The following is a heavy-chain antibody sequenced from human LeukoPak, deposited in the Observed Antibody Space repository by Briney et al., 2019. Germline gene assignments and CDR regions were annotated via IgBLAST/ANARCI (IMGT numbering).Heavy chain of an antibody. Sequence: GRSLRLSCAASGFNFSSYGMHWVRQTPGKGLEWVTSIWFDGSNIHYADSVKGRVIISRDNSKSALYLQMNSLRAEDTAIYYCARDSLPMAVTGPFDHWGQGALVTVSS. CDR3: ARDSLPMAVTGPFDH. J-gene: IGHJ4*02. D-gene: IGHD6-19*01. CDR2: IWFDGSNI. CDR1: GFNFSSYG. V-gene: IGHV3-33*01.